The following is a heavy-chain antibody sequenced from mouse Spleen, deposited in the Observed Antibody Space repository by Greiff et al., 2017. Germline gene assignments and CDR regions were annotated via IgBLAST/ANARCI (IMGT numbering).Heavy chain of an antibody. CDR3: ARHEGTTATPWFAY. Sequence: EVMLVESGGGLVKPGGSLKLSCAASGFTFSSYAMSWVRQTPEKRLEWVATISSGGSYTYYPDSVKGRFTISRDNAKNTLYLQMSSLRSEDTAMYYCARHEGTTATPWFAYWGQGTTLTVSS. CDR1: GFTFSSYA. CDR2: ISSGGSYT. V-gene: IGHV5-9-1*01. D-gene: IGHD1-2*01. J-gene: IGHJ2*01.